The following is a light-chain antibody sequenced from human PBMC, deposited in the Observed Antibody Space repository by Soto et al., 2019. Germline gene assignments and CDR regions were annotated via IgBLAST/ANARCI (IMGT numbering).Light chain of an antibody. Sequence: DVQLTQSPSTLSASVGDRVTVTCRASHRINKWLAWYQQKTGRAPKLLIYDVTKLESGVPSRVEGSGSGTEFTLTISSMQPGHFATYYCHQYDSYSPPWTFGQGTKVEIK. V-gene: IGKV1-5*01. CDR1: HRINKW. J-gene: IGKJ1*01. CDR2: DVT. CDR3: HQYDSYSPPWT.